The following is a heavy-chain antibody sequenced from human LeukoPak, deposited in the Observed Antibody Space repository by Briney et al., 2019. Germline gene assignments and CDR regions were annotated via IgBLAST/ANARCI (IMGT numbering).Heavy chain of an antibody. CDR1: GFTFSSYA. D-gene: IGHD3-22*01. CDR2: ISGSGGST. Sequence: GGSLRLSCAASGFTFSSYAMSWVRQAPGKGLEWVSAISGSGGSTYYADSVKGRFTISRDNSKNTLYLQMNSLKTEDTAVYYCTATYYYDSSGSITQASFDYWGQGTLVTVSS. V-gene: IGHV3-23*01. CDR3: TATYYYDSSGSITQASFDY. J-gene: IGHJ4*02.